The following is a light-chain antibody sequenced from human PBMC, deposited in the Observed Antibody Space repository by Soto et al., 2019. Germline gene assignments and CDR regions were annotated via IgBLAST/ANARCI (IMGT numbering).Light chain of an antibody. CDR2: ETN. J-gene: IGLJ1*01. Sequence: SALTQPPSVSAAPGQTVTISCSGSSSNIGNNYVSWYQQLPGAAPKLLIYETNRRPAGIPDRFSGSKSGTSATLAITGLQSADEADYYCGTWDTSLSAGRVFGPGTKVTVL. V-gene: IGLV1-51*02. CDR1: SSNIGNNY. CDR3: GTWDTSLSAGRV.